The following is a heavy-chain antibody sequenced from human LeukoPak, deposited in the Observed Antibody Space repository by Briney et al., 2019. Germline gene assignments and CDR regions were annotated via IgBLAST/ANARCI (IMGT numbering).Heavy chain of an antibody. Sequence: GGSLRLSCAASGFTFSSYGMHWVRQAPGKGLEGVAFIRSDGSNKDYADSVKGRCTISRDNSKNTLYLQMNSLRAEDTAVYYCANDFYSGSYYMRGGYFDYWGQGTLVTVSS. V-gene: IGHV3-30*02. CDR2: IRSDGSNK. CDR1: GFTFSSYG. CDR3: ANDFYSGSYYMRGGYFDY. J-gene: IGHJ4*02. D-gene: IGHD1-26*01.